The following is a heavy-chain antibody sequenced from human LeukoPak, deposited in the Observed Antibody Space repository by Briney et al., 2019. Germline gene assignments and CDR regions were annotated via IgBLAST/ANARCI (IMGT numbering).Heavy chain of an antibody. CDR3: ARQTIAAADYYFDY. D-gene: IGHD6-13*01. V-gene: IGHV4-59*08. J-gene: IGHJ4*02. CDR2: IYYSGST. CDR1: GGSISSYY. Sequence: PSETLSLTCTVSGGSISSYYWSWIRQPPGKGLEWIGYIYYSGSTNYNPSLKSRVTISVDTSKNQFSLKLSSVTAADTAVYYCARQTIAAADYYFDYWGLGTLVTVSS.